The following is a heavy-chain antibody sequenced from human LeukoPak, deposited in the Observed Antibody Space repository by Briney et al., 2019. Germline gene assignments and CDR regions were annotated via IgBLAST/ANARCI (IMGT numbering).Heavy chain of an antibody. Sequence: SETLSLTCAVYGGSFSGYYWSWIRQPPGKGLEWIGEFNHSGSTNYNPSLKSRVTISVDTSKNQFSLKLSSVTAADTAVYYCARLGGPFGAAAMGLYAFDIWGQGTMVTVSS. CDR2: FNHSGST. V-gene: IGHV4-34*01. CDR3: ARLGGPFGAAAMGLYAFDI. CDR1: GGSFSGYY. J-gene: IGHJ3*02. D-gene: IGHD2-2*01.